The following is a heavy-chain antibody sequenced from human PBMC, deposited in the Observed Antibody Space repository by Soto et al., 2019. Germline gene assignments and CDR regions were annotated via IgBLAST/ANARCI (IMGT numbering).Heavy chain of an antibody. Sequence: HPGGSLRLSCAASGFTFSSYAMSWVRQAPGKGLEWVSAISGSGGSTYYADSVKGRFTISRDNAKNTVFLQMSSLRAEDTAVYYCARGRENYSYFDYWGQGIVVTVSS. CDR2: ISGSGGST. CDR1: GFTFSSYA. V-gene: IGHV3-23*01. CDR3: ARGRENYSYFDY. D-gene: IGHD1-26*01. J-gene: IGHJ4*02.